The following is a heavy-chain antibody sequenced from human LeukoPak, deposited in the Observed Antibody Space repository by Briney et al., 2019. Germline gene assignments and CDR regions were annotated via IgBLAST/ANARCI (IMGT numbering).Heavy chain of an antibody. CDR3: AKEPSSSSWYVGAEYFQH. Sequence: GGSLRLSCAASGFTFSSYAMSWVRQAPGKGLEWVSAISGSGGSTYYADSVKGRFTISRDNSKNTLYLQMNSLRAEDTAVYYCAKEPSSSSWYVGAEYFQHWGQGTLVTVSS. J-gene: IGHJ1*01. V-gene: IGHV3-23*01. CDR1: GFTFSSYA. D-gene: IGHD6-13*01. CDR2: ISGSGGST.